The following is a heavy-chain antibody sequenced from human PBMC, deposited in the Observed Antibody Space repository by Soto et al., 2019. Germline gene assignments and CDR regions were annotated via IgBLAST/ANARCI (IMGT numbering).Heavy chain of an antibody. Sequence: WGSLRLSCAASGFTFSSYSMNWVRQAPGKGLEWVSSISSSSSYIYYADSVKGRFTISRDNAKNSLYLQMNSLRAEDTAVYYCARDRLHLGELFSWHAFDIWGQGTMVTVSS. CDR2: ISSSSSYI. J-gene: IGHJ3*02. D-gene: IGHD3-16*01. CDR3: ARDRLHLGELFSWHAFDI. V-gene: IGHV3-21*01. CDR1: GFTFSSYS.